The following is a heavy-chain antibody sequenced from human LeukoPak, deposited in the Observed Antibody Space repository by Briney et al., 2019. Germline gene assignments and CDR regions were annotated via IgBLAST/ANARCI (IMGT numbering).Heavy chain of an antibody. CDR1: EFTFSNYA. D-gene: IGHD1-14*01. CDR2: ISGGGGST. CDR3: AKGSGINHYHWIDP. Sequence: GGSLRLSCAASEFTFSNYAMNWVRQAPGKGLEWVSGISGGGGSTYYADSVKGRFTISGDNSKNTLYLQLDSLRAEDTALYYCAKGSGINHYHWIDPWGQGTLVTVSS. J-gene: IGHJ5*02. V-gene: IGHV3-23*01.